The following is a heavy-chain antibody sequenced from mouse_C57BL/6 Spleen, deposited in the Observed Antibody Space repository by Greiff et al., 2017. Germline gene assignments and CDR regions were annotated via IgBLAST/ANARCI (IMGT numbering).Heavy chain of an antibody. Sequence: ESGPGLVKPSQSLSLTCSVTGYSITSGYYWNWIRQFPGNKLEWMGYISYDGSNNYNPSLKNRISITRDTSKNQFFLKLNSVTTEDTATYYCARVGAGRSYFDYWGQGTTLTVSS. CDR2: ISYDGSN. CDR3: ARVGAGRSYFDY. CDR1: GYSITSGYY. J-gene: IGHJ2*01. V-gene: IGHV3-6*01. D-gene: IGHD3-3*01.